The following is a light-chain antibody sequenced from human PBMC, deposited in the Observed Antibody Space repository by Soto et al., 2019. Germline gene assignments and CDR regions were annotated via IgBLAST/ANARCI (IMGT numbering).Light chain of an antibody. CDR1: SSDVGGYNY. J-gene: IGLJ2*01. V-gene: IGLV2-14*01. CDR3: HSYTTSTTLV. Sequence: QSALTQPASVSGSPGQSITISCTGTSSDVGGYNYVSWYQHHPGKAPKLVIYEVSNRPSGVSNRFSGSKSGNTASLTISGLQAEDEADYYCHSYTTSTTLVFGGGTKLTVL. CDR2: EVS.